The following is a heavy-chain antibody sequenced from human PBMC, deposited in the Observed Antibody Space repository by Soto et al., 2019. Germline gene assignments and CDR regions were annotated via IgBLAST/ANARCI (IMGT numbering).Heavy chain of an antibody. CDR2: IIPILGIA. D-gene: IGHD3-9*01. CDR1: GGTFSSYT. V-gene: IGHV1-69*02. J-gene: IGHJ6*02. Sequence: QVQLVQSGAEVKKPGSSVKVSCKASGGTFSSYTISWVRQAPGQGLEWMGRIIPILGIANYAQKFQGRVTITADKSTSTAYMELSSLRSEDTAVYYCARRDVLRYFDWLYGMDVWGQGTTVTVSS. CDR3: ARRDVLRYFDWLYGMDV.